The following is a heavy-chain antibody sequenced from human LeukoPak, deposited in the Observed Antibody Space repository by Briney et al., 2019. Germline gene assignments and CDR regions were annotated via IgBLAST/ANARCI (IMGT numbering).Heavy chain of an antibody. CDR1: GGSISSYY. CDR2: IYYSGST. Sequence: SETLSLTCTVSGGSISSYYWTWIRQPPGKGLEWVGYIYYSGSTNYNPSLKSRVTISADTSKNQFSLKLSSVTAADTAVYCCARGTGKWDAFDIWGQGTMVTVSS. J-gene: IGHJ3*02. V-gene: IGHV4-59*01. CDR3: ARGTGKWDAFDI. D-gene: IGHD3/OR15-3a*01.